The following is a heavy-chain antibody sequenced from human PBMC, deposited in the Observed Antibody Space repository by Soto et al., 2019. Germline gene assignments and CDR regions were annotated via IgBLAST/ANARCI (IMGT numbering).Heavy chain of an antibody. Sequence: SVKVSCKASGGTFSSYAISWVRQAPGQGLEWMGGIIPIFGTANYAQKFQGRVTITADESTSTAYMELSSLRSEDTAVYYCASSSYDYGGNRGPFDYWGQGTLVTVSS. D-gene: IGHD4-17*01. J-gene: IGHJ4*02. V-gene: IGHV1-69*13. CDR2: IIPIFGTA. CDR3: ASSSYDYGGNRGPFDY. CDR1: GGTFSSYA.